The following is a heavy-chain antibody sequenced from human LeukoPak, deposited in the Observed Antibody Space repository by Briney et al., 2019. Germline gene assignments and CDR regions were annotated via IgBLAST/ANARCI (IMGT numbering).Heavy chain of an antibody. CDR3: ARDTGIVGATAAGWFDP. J-gene: IGHJ5*02. V-gene: IGHV4-4*07. D-gene: IGHD1-26*01. CDR1: GGSISSYY. CDR2: IYTSGST. Sequence: SETLSLTCTVSGGSISSYYWSWIRQPSGKGLEWIGRIYTSGSTNYNPSLKSRVTISVDTSKNQFSLKLSSVTAADTAVYYCARDTGIVGATAAGWFDPWGQGTLVTVSS.